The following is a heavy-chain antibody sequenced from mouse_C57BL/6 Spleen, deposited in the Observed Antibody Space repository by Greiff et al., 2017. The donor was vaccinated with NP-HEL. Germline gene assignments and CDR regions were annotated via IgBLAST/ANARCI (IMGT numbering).Heavy chain of an antibody. Sequence: EVQLVESGGGLVKPGGSLKLSCAASGFTFSDYGMHWVRQAPEKGLEWVAYISSGSSTIYYADTVKGRFTISRDNGKNTLFLQMTSLRSEDTAMYYGAREGNIYYYAMDYWGQGTSVTVSS. J-gene: IGHJ4*01. CDR1: GFTFSDYG. D-gene: IGHD2-1*01. CDR3: AREGNIYYYAMDY. CDR2: ISSGSSTI. V-gene: IGHV5-17*01.